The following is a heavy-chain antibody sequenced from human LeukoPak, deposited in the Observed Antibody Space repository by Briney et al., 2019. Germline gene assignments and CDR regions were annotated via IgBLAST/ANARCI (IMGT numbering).Heavy chain of an antibody. D-gene: IGHD5-18*01. CDR2: ISGSGGST. Sequence: PGGSLRPSCAASGFTFSSYAMSWVRQAPGKGLEWVLTISGSGGSTYYADSVKGRFTISRDNSKNTLYLQMNSLRAEDTAVYYCAKDREDSYGDYFDYWGQGLLVTVSS. CDR1: GFTFSSYA. CDR3: AKDREDSYGDYFDY. V-gene: IGHV3-23*01. J-gene: IGHJ4*02.